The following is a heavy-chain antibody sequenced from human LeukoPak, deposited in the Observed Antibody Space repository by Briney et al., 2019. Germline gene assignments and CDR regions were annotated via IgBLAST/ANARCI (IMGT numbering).Heavy chain of an antibody. CDR1: GFTFSDSA. V-gene: IGHV3-73*01. Sequence: GGSLRLSCAASGFTFSDSAIHWVRQASGKGLEWVGRIRGKGFSDPPAYAASVKDRFTISRDDSESTVYLQMNSLKAEDTAVYYCTVPQSGGNWFDPWGPGTQVTVSS. D-gene: IGHD3-16*01. CDR2: IRGKGFSDPP. CDR3: TVPQSGGNWFDP. J-gene: IGHJ5*02.